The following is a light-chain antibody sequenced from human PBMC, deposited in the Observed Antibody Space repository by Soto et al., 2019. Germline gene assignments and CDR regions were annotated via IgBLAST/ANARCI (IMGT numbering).Light chain of an antibody. Sequence: EIVLTQSPATLSLSPGERATLSCRASQSVSSYLAWYQQKPGQAPRLLIYDTSNRATGIPARFSGSGSGTDFTLTISSLEPEDFAVYYCQQRSNSPYTFGQGTKVEIK. CDR3: QQRSNSPYT. CDR2: DTS. V-gene: IGKV3-11*01. CDR1: QSVSSY. J-gene: IGKJ2*01.